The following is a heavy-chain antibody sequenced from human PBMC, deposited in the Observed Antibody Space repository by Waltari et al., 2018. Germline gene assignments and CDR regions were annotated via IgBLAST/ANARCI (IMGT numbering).Heavy chain of an antibody. CDR1: GYTSTSYD. Sequence: QVQRVQCGAEVTKPGASVKVSSTAVGYTSTSYDINWVRRATGQALEWMGWVNPNSGNTGYAQKFQGRVTITRNTSINTAYMELSSLRSEDTAVYYCARKGAAAGNWFDPWGQGTLVTVSS. D-gene: IGHD6-13*01. V-gene: IGHV1-8*03. CDR3: ARKGAAAGNWFDP. J-gene: IGHJ5*02. CDR2: VNPNSGNT.